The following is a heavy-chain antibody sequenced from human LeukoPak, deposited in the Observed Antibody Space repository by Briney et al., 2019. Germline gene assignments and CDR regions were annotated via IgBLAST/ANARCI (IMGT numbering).Heavy chain of an antibody. V-gene: IGHV3-48*03. Sequence: QPGGSLRLSCAASGFIFRSYEMNWVRQAPGKGLEWFSYIGGSGTTIYYADSVKGRFTISRDNAKNSLYLQMYGLRAEDTAVYYCAREDTVDAFDIWGQGTMVTVSS. CDR3: AREDTVDAFDI. D-gene: IGHD4-17*01. CDR2: IGGSGTTI. CDR1: GFIFRSYE. J-gene: IGHJ3*02.